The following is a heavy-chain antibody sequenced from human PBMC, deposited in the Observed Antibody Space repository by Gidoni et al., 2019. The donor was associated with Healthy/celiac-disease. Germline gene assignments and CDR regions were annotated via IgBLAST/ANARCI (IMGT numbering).Heavy chain of an antibody. J-gene: IGHJ6*02. CDR1: GYTFTSYA. V-gene: IGHV1-3*01. CDR3: ARDFRYYDINYYYYYGMDV. Sequence: QVQLVQSGAAVKKPGASVKVSCKASGYTFTSYAMNWVRQAPGQRLEWMGWINAGNGNTKYSQKFQGRVTITRDTSASTAYMELSSLRSEDTAVYYCARDFRYYDINYYYYYGMDVWGQGTTVTVSS. CDR2: INAGNGNT. D-gene: IGHD3-9*01.